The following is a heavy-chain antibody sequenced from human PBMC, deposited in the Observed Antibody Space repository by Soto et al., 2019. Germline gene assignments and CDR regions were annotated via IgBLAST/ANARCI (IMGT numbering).Heavy chain of an antibody. J-gene: IGHJ4*03. CDR3: AKDRGIVRGVIITPDFDY. CDR1: GFTVSSDG. Sequence: WGSLRLSCAAAGFTVSSDGMHWVRRARSKGLYGVAVISYEGSNKYYADSVKGRFTISRDNSKITLYLHMNRLRAEDTAVYYCAKDRGIVRGVIITPDFDYCGHRTLFT. V-gene: IGHV3-30*18. D-gene: IGHD3-10*01. CDR2: ISYEGSNK.